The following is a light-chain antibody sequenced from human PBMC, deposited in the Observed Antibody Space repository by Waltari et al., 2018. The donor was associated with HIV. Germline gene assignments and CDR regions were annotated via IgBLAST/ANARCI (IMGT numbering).Light chain of an antibody. CDR1: SNDIFNYNY. CDR3: SSYTNHNTRI. Sequence: QSALTHPASVSGSPGQSITISSTGASNDIFNYNYVPWYHQHPAKAPNLILDVVTSQPSGGSNRHSASKSGNTASLTISRLQADDEADYYCSSYTNHNTRIFGGGTKLTVL. CDR2: VVT. V-gene: IGLV2-14*03. J-gene: IGLJ2*01.